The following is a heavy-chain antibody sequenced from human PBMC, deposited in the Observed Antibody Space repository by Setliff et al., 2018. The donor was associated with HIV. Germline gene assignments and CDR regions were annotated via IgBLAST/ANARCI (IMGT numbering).Heavy chain of an antibody. Sequence: PGESLRLSCAVSGFTFSNYWMHWVRQVPGKGLEWVSRIKTDSSSTDYADSVKGRFTISRDNGRNTLYLQMNSLRDEDSAVYHCAREGPPVDVAGRYLQHWGRGTLVTVSS. D-gene: IGHD2-15*01. V-gene: IGHV3-74*01. J-gene: IGHJ1*01. CDR3: AREGPPVDVAGRYLQH. CDR2: IKTDSSST. CDR1: GFTFSNYW.